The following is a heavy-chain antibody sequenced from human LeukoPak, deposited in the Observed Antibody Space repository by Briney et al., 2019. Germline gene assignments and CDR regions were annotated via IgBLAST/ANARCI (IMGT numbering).Heavy chain of an antibody. CDR3: VGQLLRAV. V-gene: IGHV3-7*01. J-gene: IGHJ6*03. CDR1: GFPFSGYY. CDR2: IKGDGSVQ. D-gene: IGHD2-2*01. Sequence: PGGSLRLSCTASGFPFSGYYISWVRQAPGTGLEWLANIKGDGSVQDYVDSVKGRFTISIDNAKNSLYLQMNNLRVDDTAVYYCVGQLLRAVWGKGTTVTVSS.